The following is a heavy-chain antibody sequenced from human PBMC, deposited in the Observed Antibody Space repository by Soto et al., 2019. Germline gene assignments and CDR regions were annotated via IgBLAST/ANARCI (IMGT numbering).Heavy chain of an antibody. CDR3: AKDISRGIAVAGTDDAFDI. Sequence: LRLSCAASGFTFDDYAMHWARQAPGKGLEWVSGISWNSGSIGYADSVKGRFTISRDNAKNSLYLQMNSLRAEDTALYYCAKDISRGIAVAGTDDAFDIWGQGTRVTVS. V-gene: IGHV3-9*01. CDR1: GFTFDDYA. D-gene: IGHD6-19*01. J-gene: IGHJ3*02. CDR2: ISWNSGSI.